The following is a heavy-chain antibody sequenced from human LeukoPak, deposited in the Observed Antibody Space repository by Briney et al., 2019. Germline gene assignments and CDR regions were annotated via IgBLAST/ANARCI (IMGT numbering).Heavy chain of an antibody. V-gene: IGHV3-48*03. D-gene: IGHD6-13*01. CDR1: GFMFGTYE. CDR3: AKDHGSSDWYYFDY. J-gene: IGHJ4*02. Sequence: GGSLRLSCSASGFMFGTYEMNWVRQAPGKGLEWLSYISYNGRAIYYADSVKGRFTISRDNAKNSLYLQMNSLRADDTAVYYCAKDHGSSDWYYFDYWGQGTLVTVSS. CDR2: ISYNGRAI.